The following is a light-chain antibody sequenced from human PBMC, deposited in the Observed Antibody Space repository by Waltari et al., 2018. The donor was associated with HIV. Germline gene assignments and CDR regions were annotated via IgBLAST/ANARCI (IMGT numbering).Light chain of an antibody. V-gene: IGLV2-11*01. CDR2: DVN. CDR3: CSYADKYTWV. CDR1: SSDVGGYNY. Sequence: QSALTQPRSMSGSPGQSVTISCTGTSSDVGGYNYVSWYQQHPGKAPKLMIFDVNKRPSGVPDRFSGAKSGNTASLTISGLQAEDEADYYCCSYADKYTWVFVGGTKLAVL. J-gene: IGLJ3*02.